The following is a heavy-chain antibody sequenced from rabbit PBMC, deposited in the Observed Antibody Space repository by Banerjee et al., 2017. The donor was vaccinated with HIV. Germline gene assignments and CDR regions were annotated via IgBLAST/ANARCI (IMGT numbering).Heavy chain of an antibody. V-gene: IGHV1S45*01. D-gene: IGHD1-1*01. CDR1: GFSFSDRDV. J-gene: IGHJ4*01. CDR3: ARDLVGVIGWNFYL. Sequence: EQLVESGGGLVQPAGSLTLTCKASGFSFSDRDVMCWVRQAPGKGLKWIACINTATGKAVYASWAKGRFTISKTSSTTVTLRMTSLTAADRAAYFCARDLVGVIGWNFYLWGPGTLVTVS. CDR2: INTATGKA.